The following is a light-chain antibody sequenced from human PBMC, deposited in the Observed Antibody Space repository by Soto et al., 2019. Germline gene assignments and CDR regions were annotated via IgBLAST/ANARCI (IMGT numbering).Light chain of an antibody. CDR2: DAS. CDR3: QQYNSWPPIT. V-gene: IGKV3-15*01. J-gene: IGKJ5*01. CDR1: QSVSSSY. Sequence: MTQSPSSVSASVGDRATLSCRASQSVSSSYLAWYQQKPGQAPRLLIYDASTRATGIPDRFSGGGSGTELTLTISRLQSEDFVVYYCQQYNSWPPITFGQGTRLEIK.